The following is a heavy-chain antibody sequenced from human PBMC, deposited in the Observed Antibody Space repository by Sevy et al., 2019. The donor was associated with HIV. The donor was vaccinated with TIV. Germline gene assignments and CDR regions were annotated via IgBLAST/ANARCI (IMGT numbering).Heavy chain of an antibody. CDR3: AREGCTKPHDY. J-gene: IGHJ4*02. D-gene: IGHD2-8*01. CDR2: ISSSGSYI. V-gene: IGHV3-21*04. CDR1: GFTFSSNS. Sequence: GGSLRLSCAASGFTFSSNSMNWVRQAPGKGLEWVSSISSSGSYIYYADSVKGRFTISRDNSKSSVYLQMNNMRVEDTAVYYCAREGCTKPHDYWGQGTLVTVSS.